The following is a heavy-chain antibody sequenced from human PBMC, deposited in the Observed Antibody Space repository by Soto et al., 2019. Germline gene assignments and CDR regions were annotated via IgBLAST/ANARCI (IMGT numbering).Heavy chain of an antibody. D-gene: IGHD6-19*01. CDR2: ISYDGSNK. CDR3: AKDGPGYSSAWYLGYFDY. Sequence: VQLVESGGGVVQPERSLRLSCAASGFTFSSDGMHWVRQAPGKGLEWVAAISYDGSNKYYADSVRGRFTISRDNSKNTLYLHMNSLRADDTALFYCAKDGPGYSSAWYLGYFDYWGQGTLVTVSS. J-gene: IGHJ4*02. V-gene: IGHV3-30*18. CDR1: GFTFSSDG.